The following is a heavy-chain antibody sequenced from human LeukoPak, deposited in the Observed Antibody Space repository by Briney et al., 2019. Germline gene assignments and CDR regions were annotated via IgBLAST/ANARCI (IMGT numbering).Heavy chain of an antibody. V-gene: IGHV3-30*18. D-gene: IGHD5-18*01. CDR1: GFTFSSYG. CDR3: AKDLHDVDTVMVGY. Sequence: GGSLRLSCAASGFTFSSYGMHWVRQAPGKGLEWVAVISYDRSNKYYADSVKGRFTISRDNSKNTLYLQMNNLRAEDTAVYYCAKDLHDVDTVMVGYWGQGTLVTVSS. CDR2: ISYDRSNK. J-gene: IGHJ4*02.